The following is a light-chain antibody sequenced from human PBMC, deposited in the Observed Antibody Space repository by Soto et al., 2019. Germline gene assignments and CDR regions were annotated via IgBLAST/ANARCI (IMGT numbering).Light chain of an antibody. J-gene: IGKJ1*01. CDR3: QQRSNWPWT. CDR1: QSVSSDY. V-gene: IGKV3-11*01. CDR2: DAS. Sequence: IVVNHSPCTLSMSQGERATLSCRASQSVSSDYLAWYQQRPGQAPRLLIYDASNRATGIPVRFSGSGSGTDYTLTITNLESEDFAVYYCQQRSNWPWTFGQGTMV.